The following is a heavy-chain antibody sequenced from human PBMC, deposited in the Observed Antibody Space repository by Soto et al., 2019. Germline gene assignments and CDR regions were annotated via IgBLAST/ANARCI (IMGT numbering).Heavy chain of an antibody. V-gene: IGHV3-33*01. CDR2: TWYDGSKK. CDR3: ARDQDGDYGSFDL. Sequence: QVQLVESGGGVVQPGRSLRLSCAESGFTFSSYGMHWVRQAPGKGLEWGAVTWYDGSKKYYADSVKGRCTISRDNCKNTLYLQMNSLRAEDTAVYYCARDQDGDYGSFDLWGQGTIVTVSS. J-gene: IGHJ3*01. D-gene: IGHD4-17*01. CDR1: GFTFSSYG.